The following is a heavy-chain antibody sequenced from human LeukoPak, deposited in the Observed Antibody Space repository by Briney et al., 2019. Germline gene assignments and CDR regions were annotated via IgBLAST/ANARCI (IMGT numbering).Heavy chain of an antibody. CDR3: ARDQYGVPGNFDY. CDR1: GFTFSDYY. D-gene: IGHD4-17*01. Sequence: GGSLRLSCAASGFTFSDYYMSWIRQAPGKGLEWVSYISSSGSTIYYADFVKGRFSISRDNAKNSLYLQMNSLRAEDTAVYYCARDQYGVPGNFDYWGQGTLVTVSS. J-gene: IGHJ4*02. V-gene: IGHV3-11*01. CDR2: ISSSGSTI.